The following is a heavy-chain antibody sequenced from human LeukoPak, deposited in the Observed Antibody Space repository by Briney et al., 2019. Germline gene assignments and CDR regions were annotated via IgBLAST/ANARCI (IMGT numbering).Heavy chain of an antibody. J-gene: IGHJ5*02. CDR1: GGSISSGSYY. CDR3: ARSCSSTSCFNWFDP. D-gene: IGHD2-2*01. Sequence: SQTLSLTCTASGGSISSGSYYWSWIRQPAGKGLEWIGRIYTSGSTNYNPSLKSRVTISVDTSKNQFSLKLSSVTAADTAVYYCARSCSSTSCFNWFDPWGQGTLVTVSS. CDR2: IYTSGST. V-gene: IGHV4-61*02.